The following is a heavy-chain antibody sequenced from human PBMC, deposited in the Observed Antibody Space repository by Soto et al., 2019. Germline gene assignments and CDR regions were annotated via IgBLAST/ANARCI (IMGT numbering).Heavy chain of an antibody. D-gene: IGHD2-21*01. J-gene: IGHJ4*02. Sequence: PSETLSLTCTVSGGSMSNGDNYYWGWIRQLPGKGLEWIGSIEYSWDTSYNPSLKSRVTISMDTPKNQFSLTLNSVTAADTAVYYCARRGGSCGGGGCDYWGQGTLVTVSS. CDR1: GGSMSNGDNYY. V-gene: IGHV4-39*01. CDR3: ARRGGSCGGGGCDY. CDR2: IEYSWDT.